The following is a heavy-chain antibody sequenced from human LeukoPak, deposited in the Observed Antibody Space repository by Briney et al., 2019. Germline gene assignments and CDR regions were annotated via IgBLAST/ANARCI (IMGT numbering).Heavy chain of an antibody. CDR1: GYTFTDYY. V-gene: IGHV1-2*02. D-gene: IGHD3-22*01. Sequence: ASVKVSCKASGYTFTDYYLHWVRQAPGQGLEWMGWINPKNSGTKYAQKFQGRVTMTRDTSISTVYMELSRLTSDDTAVYSCARDPAQTYYYDPWGQGTLVIVSS. CDR2: INPKNSGT. CDR3: ARDPAQTYYYDP. J-gene: IGHJ4*02.